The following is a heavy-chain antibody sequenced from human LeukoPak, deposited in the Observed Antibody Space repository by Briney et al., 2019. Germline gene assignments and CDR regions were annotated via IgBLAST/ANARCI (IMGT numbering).Heavy chain of an antibody. J-gene: IGHJ1*01. V-gene: IGHV4-39*01. CDR1: GDSVSRSDSY. D-gene: IGHD3-22*01. CDR2: IYYSGRT. Sequence: SETLSFTCSVSGDSVSRSDSYWDWIRQPPGKGLEWIGTIYYSGRTYYSPSLKSRVTMSVDPSNNQFSLNLRSVTAADTALYYCARRRYYDGSGYLEWGQGTLLSVSS. CDR3: ARRRYYDGSGYLE.